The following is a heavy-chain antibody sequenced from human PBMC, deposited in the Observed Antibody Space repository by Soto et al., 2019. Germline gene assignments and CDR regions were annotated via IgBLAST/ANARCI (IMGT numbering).Heavy chain of an antibody. CDR3: AACTGPSCHRGREWFDP. D-gene: IGHD2-2*01. J-gene: IGHJ5*02. V-gene: IGHV1-18*03. CDR2: ISTYNGNT. Sequence: QVQLVQSGAEVKKPGASVKVSCTASGDTFSSHGITWVRQAPGQGLEWMGWISTYNGNTNYARKVQGRVAMTIDTSTSTAYMELRSLKSDDMAMYYCAACTGPSCHRGREWFDPWGQGTLVTVSA. CDR1: GDTFSSHG.